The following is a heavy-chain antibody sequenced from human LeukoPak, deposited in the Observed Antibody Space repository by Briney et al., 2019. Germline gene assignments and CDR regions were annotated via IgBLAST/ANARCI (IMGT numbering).Heavy chain of an antibody. Sequence: GGSLRLSCAASGFTFSSYGMHWVRQAPGKGLEWVAVISYDGSNKYYADSVKGRFTISRDNDKKSLYLQMNSLRDEDTAVYYCARGGYSYPDWGQGTLVTVSS. V-gene: IGHV3-30*03. J-gene: IGHJ4*02. CDR2: ISYDGSNK. CDR1: GFTFSSYG. D-gene: IGHD5-18*01. CDR3: ARGGYSYPD.